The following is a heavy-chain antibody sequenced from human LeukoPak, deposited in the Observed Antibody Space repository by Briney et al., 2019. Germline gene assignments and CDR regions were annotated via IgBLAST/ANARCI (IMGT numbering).Heavy chain of an antibody. J-gene: IGHJ5*02. D-gene: IGHD3-10*01. CDR3: AKGAYYYGSGNNWFDP. Sequence: PGGSLRLPCAASGFTFSSYSMNWVRQAPGKGLEWVSSISSSSSYIYYADSVKGRFTISRDNAKNSLYLQMNSLRAEDTALYYCAKGAYYYGSGNNWFDPWGQGTLVTVSS. V-gene: IGHV3-21*04. CDR1: GFTFSSYS. CDR2: ISSSSSYI.